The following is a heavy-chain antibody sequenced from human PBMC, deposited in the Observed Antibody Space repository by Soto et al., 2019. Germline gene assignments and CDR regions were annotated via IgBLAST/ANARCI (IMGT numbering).Heavy chain of an antibody. V-gene: IGHV4-4*02. CDR2: ISHSGSV. CDR3: ARSFGWYAIDY. Sequence: QVLLQESGPGLVQPSGTLSLSCAVSGDSISTNYFWGWVRQPPGKGLEWVGDISHSGSVNYNPSLKRRVTIAIDKSKNQFSLKLNSVTAADTAVYYCARSFGWYAIDYWGQGPLVIVSS. D-gene: IGHD6-19*01. J-gene: IGHJ4*02. CDR1: GDSISTNYF.